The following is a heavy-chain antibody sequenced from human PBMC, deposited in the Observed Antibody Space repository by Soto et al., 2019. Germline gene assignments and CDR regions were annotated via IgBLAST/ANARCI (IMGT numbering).Heavy chain of an antibody. CDR3: ARGADYDSSGIRLNWFDP. Sequence: EVQLVESGGGLVQPGGSLRLSCAASGFTFSSYSMNWVRQAPGKGLEWVSYISSSSSTIYYADSVKGRFTISRDNAKNSLSLQMNSLRDEDTAVYYCARGADYDSSGIRLNWFDPWGQGTLVTVSS. CDR2: ISSSSSTI. V-gene: IGHV3-48*02. CDR1: GFTFSSYS. D-gene: IGHD3-22*01. J-gene: IGHJ5*02.